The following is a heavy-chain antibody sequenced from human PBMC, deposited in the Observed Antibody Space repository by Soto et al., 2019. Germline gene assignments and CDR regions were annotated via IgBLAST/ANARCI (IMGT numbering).Heavy chain of an antibody. V-gene: IGHV3-66*01. CDR1: GFTVTSNF. CDR3: ARDSYYDILTGQGQDAFDI. CDR2: IYSGGST. D-gene: IGHD3-9*01. Sequence: EVQLVESGGGLVQPGGSLRLSCAASGFTVTSNFMSWVRQAPGKGLEWVSVIYSGGSTYYADSVKGRFTISRDNSKNTLYLQMNSLRAEDTAVYYCARDSYYDILTGQGQDAFDIWGQGTMVTVSS. J-gene: IGHJ3*02.